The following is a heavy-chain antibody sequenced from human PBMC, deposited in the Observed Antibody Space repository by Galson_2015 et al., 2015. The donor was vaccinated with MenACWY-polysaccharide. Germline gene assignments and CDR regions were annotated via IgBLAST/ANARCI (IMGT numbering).Heavy chain of an antibody. CDR3: AKSSTWSNFFET. V-gene: IGHV3-53*01. Sequence: SLRLSCGASGFSVSSNYVSWVRQAPGKGLEWVSVIYSGGNTYYADSVKGRFTISRDNSKNTLYLQMNSLRAEDTAVYYCAKSSTWSNFFETWGQGTLVTVSS. CDR2: IYSGGNT. CDR1: GFSVSSNY. J-gene: IGHJ4*02. D-gene: IGHD2/OR15-2a*01.